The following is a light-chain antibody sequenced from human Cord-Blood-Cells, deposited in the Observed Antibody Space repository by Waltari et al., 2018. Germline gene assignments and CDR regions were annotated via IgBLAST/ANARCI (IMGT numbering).Light chain of an antibody. CDR3: QQRSNWPPT. Sequence: EIVLTQSPATLSLSPGDRATLSCRASQSVSSYLAWYQKKPGQAPRLLIYDASNRATGIPARFSGSGSGTDFTLTISSLEPEDFAVYYCQQRSNWPPTFGKGTKVEIK. J-gene: IGKJ1*01. CDR2: DAS. CDR1: QSVSSY. V-gene: IGKV3-11*01.